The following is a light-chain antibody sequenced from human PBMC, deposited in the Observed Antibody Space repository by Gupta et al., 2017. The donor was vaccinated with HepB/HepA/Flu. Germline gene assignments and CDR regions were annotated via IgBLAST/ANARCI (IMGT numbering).Light chain of an antibody. Sequence: QAGLTQPPSVSKGLRQTATLTFTGNSNNVGNQGAVWLQQHPGHPPNLLSYRNNDRPSGIPERFSASRSGTTASLTITGLQPEDETDYYCAAWDISLTAWVFGGGSRLTVL. J-gene: IGLJ3*02. CDR2: RNN. CDR3: AAWDISLTAWV. CDR1: SNNVGNQG. V-gene: IGLV10-54*04.